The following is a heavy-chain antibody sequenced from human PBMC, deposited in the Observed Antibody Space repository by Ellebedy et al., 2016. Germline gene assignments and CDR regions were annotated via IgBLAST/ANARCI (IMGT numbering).Heavy chain of an antibody. CDR2: IKQDGSQK. CDR1: GSTLNTYW. V-gene: IGHV3-7*01. J-gene: IGHJ4*02. Sequence: GGSLRLSCVVSGSTLNTYWMSWFRQAPGKGLEWVASIKQDGSQKDYVDSVKGRFTISRDNAKNSLYLQMNSLRAEDTAVYYCAGGSGWLCDQWGQGTLVTVSS. CDR3: AGGSGWLCDQ. D-gene: IGHD6-19*01.